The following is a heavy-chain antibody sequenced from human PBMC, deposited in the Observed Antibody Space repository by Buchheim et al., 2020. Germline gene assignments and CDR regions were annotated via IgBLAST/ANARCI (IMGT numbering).Heavy chain of an antibody. Sequence: QVQLVESGGGVVQPGRSLRLSCAASGFTFSSYGMHWVRQAPGKGLEWVAVISYDGSNKYYADSVKGRFTISRDNSKNTLSLQMNSLRAEDTAVYYCTKGEYYDFWSGFGYWGQGTL. CDR2: ISYDGSNK. CDR3: TKGEYYDFWSGFGY. V-gene: IGHV3-30*18. D-gene: IGHD3-3*01. CDR1: GFTFSSYG. J-gene: IGHJ4*02.